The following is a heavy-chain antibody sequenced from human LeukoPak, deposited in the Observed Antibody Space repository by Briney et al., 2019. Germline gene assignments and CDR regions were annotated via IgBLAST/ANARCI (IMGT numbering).Heavy chain of an antibody. Sequence: SETLSLTCTVSGGSITNFYGGWIRQSPGKGLELIGYIYYSGTTNYSPSLKSRVSISVDTSKKQFSLKLSSVTAADTAVCYCARSPGGGFDIWGQGTMVTVSS. J-gene: IGHJ3*02. CDR2: IYYSGTT. CDR1: GGSITNFY. CDR3: ARSPGGGFDI. D-gene: IGHD3-10*01. V-gene: IGHV4-59*01.